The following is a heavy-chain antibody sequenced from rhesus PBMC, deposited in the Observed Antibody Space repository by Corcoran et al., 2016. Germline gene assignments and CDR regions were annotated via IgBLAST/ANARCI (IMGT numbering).Heavy chain of an antibody. CDR3: ARPLWTGAFLFGY. Sequence: QVQLQESGPGLVKPSETLSLTCAVSGGSFSSYWWSWIRQPPGKGLEWIGEINGNSGSTNYNPSLTDLVTISKAASKNTFSLKLSSVTAADTAVYYCARPLWTGAFLFGYWGQGVLVTVSS. D-gene: IGHD3-3*01. V-gene: IGHV4-80*01. CDR2: INGNSGST. CDR1: GGSFSSYW. J-gene: IGHJ4*01.